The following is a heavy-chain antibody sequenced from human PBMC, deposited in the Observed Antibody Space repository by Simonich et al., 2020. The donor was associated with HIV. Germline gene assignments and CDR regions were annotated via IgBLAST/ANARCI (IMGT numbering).Heavy chain of an antibody. CDR3: ARGFYQRLYYFDY. Sequence: QVQLQQWGAGLLKPSETLSLTCAVYGGCFSGYYWSWFRQPPGKGLEWIGEINHSGNTNYNPSLKSRVTISVDTSKNQFSLKLSSVTAADTAVYYCARGFYQRLYYFDYWGQGTLVTVSS. D-gene: IGHD2-2*01. V-gene: IGHV4-34*01. CDR1: GGCFSGYY. J-gene: IGHJ4*02. CDR2: INHSGNT.